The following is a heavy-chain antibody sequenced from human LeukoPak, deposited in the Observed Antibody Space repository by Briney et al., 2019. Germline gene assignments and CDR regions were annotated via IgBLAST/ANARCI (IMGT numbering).Heavy chain of an antibody. V-gene: IGHV3-30-3*01. D-gene: IGHD4-17*01. J-gene: IGHJ6*02. Sequence: GGSLRLSCAASGFTVTDYAIHWVRQAPGKGLEWVSVISYDGTYNYYADSVKGRFTTSRDISKNTLYLQMNSLRAEDTAVYYCAGEARSISIGDYARVTGYGTDVWGQGTAVAVSS. CDR2: ISYDGTYN. CDR1: GFTVTDYA. CDR3: AGEARSISIGDYARVTGYGTDV.